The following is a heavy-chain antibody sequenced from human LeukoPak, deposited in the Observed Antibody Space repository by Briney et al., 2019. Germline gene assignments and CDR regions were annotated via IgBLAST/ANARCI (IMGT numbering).Heavy chain of an antibody. V-gene: IGHV4-59*02. Sequence: SETLSLTCAVSGGSVSGYYWSWVRQFPGRRLEWIGYIHYSGRTNYNLSLKSRITLSLETSSNQISLELKSVTSADTALYYCVRDSGYSSSWYLIDDDFDIWGQGTMVIVSA. CDR2: IHYSGRT. D-gene: IGHD6-13*01. CDR3: VRDSGYSSSWYLIDDDFDI. CDR1: GGSVSGYY. J-gene: IGHJ3*02.